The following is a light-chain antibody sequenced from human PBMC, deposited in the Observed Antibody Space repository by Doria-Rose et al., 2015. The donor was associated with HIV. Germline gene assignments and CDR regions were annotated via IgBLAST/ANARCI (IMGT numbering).Light chain of an antibody. Sequence: IRPPSFLSASVGDRVTITCRASQSISSYLNWYQQKPGKAPKLLIYAASSLQSGVPSRFRGSGSGTDFTLTISSLQPEDFATYYCQESYSTPGTFGQGTKVDIK. V-gene: IGKV1-39*01. CDR3: QESYSTPGT. CDR2: AAS. J-gene: IGKJ1*01. CDR1: QSISSY.